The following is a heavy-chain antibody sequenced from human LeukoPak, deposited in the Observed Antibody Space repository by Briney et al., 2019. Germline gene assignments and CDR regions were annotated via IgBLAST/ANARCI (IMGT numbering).Heavy chain of an antibody. Sequence: GGSLRLSCSASGFTFSSYAMHWVRQAPGKGLEYVSAISSNGGSTYYADSVKGRFTISRDNSKNTLYLQMSSLRAEDTAVYYCVAQTYDSSGYYRYWGQGTLVTVSS. J-gene: IGHJ4*02. V-gene: IGHV3-64D*06. D-gene: IGHD3-22*01. CDR2: ISSNGGST. CDR3: VAQTYDSSGYYRY. CDR1: GFTFSSYA.